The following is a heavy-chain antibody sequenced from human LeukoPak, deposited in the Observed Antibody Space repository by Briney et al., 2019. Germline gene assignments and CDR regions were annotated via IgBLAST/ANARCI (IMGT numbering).Heavy chain of an antibody. CDR1: GFTFSSYS. CDR2: ISYDGSNK. J-gene: IGHJ5*02. Sequence: PGRSLRLSCAASGFTFSSYSMNWVRRAPGKGLEWVAVISYDGSNKYYADSVKGRFTISRDNSKNTLYLQMNSLRAEDTAVYYCAKVGGPAPFNWFDPWGQGTLVTVSS. D-gene: IGHD2-2*01. CDR3: AKVGGPAPFNWFDP. V-gene: IGHV3-30*18.